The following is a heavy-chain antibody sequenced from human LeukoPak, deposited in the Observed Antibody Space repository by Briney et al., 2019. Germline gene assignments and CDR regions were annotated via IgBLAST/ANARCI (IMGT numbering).Heavy chain of an antibody. CDR2: INNGGSDT. CDR1: GFTFSSHW. Sequence: GGSLRLSCAASGFTFSSHWMHWVRQAPGKGLVWVSRINNGGSDTKYADSVKGRFTVPRDNAKNTLYVQMNSLRAEDTAVYYCARGFRGPDYWGQGTLVTVSS. V-gene: IGHV3-74*01. J-gene: IGHJ4*02. D-gene: IGHD3-16*01. CDR3: ARGFRGPDY.